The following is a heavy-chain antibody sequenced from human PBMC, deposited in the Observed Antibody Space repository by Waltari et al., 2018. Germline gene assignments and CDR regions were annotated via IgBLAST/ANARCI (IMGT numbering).Heavy chain of an antibody. J-gene: IGHJ4*02. V-gene: IGHV3-21*01. Sequence: EVQLVESGGGLVKPGGSLRLSCAASGFTFSSYSMNWVRQAPGKGREWVSSISSRSSYIYYADSVKGRFTISRDNAKNSLYLQMNSLRAEDTAVYYCGVSAAAIDYWGQGTLVTVSS. CDR3: GVSAAAIDY. CDR2: ISSRSSYI. D-gene: IGHD6-13*01. CDR1: GFTFSSYS.